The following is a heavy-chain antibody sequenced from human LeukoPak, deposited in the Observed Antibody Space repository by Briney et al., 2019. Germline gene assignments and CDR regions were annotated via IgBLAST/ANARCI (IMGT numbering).Heavy chain of an antibody. Sequence: ASVKVSCKASGYTFTSYAMHWVRQAPGQRLEWMGWINAGNGNTKYSQKFQGRVTITRDTSASTAYMELSSLRSEDTAVYYCARDAEWLPRDPYFDYWGQGTLVTVSS. D-gene: IGHD6-19*01. CDR3: ARDAEWLPRDPYFDY. V-gene: IGHV1-3*01. J-gene: IGHJ4*02. CDR2: INAGNGNT. CDR1: GYTFTSYA.